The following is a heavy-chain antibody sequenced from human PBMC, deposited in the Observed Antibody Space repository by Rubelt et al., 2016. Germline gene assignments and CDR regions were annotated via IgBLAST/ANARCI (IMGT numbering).Heavy chain of an antibody. J-gene: IGHJ6*03. CDR1: GGSISSFY. Sequence: QLQLQESGPGLVKPSETLSLTCTVSGGSISSFYWSWIRQPPGRGLEWIGYIYYSWSTNYNPSLKCGVTIGVETSKNQFSRKLRSVTAADTAVYDGAGAYKWNYSDYYDSMDVWGKGTTVTVSS. CDR2: IYYSWST. V-gene: IGHV4-59*12. CDR3: AGAYKWNYSDYYDSMDV. D-gene: IGHD1-7*01.